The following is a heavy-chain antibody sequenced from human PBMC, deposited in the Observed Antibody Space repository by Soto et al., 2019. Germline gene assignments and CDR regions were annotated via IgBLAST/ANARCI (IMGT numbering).Heavy chain of an antibody. CDR2: ISGSGRTT. V-gene: IGHV3-23*01. D-gene: IGHD2-8*01. J-gene: IGHJ4*02. CDR1: GFTFSTCG. Sequence: GGSLRLSCAASGFTFSTCGMSWVRQAPGKGLEWVSTISGSGRTTYSADSVKGRFIISRDNSRNTLYLQMNSLRADDTVVYYCAKDPNGRFGEPQRAVYEVFFDYWGQGALVTVSS. CDR3: AKDPNGRFGEPQRAVYEVFFDY.